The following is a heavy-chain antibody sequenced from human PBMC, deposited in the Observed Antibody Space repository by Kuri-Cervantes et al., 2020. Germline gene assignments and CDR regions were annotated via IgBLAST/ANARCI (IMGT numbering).Heavy chain of an antibody. J-gene: IGHJ6*03. CDR1: GFTVSSNY. D-gene: IGHD2/OR15-2a*01. CDR2: IYSGGST. CDR3: ARDRIITVGPRDSQYFIDV. V-gene: IGHV3-53*04. Sequence: GESLKISCAASGFTVSSNYMSWVRQTPGKGLEWVSVIYSGGSTYYADSVKGRFTISRHNSKNTLYLQMNSLRPEDTALYHCARDRIITVGPRDSQYFIDVWGKGTTVTVSS.